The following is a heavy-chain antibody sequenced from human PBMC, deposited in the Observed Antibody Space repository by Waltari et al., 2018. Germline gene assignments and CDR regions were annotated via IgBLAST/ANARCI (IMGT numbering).Heavy chain of an antibody. J-gene: IGHJ1*01. CDR2: IYYSGST. D-gene: IGHD2-15*01. CDR1: GGSISSSSYY. Sequence: QLQLQESGPGLVKPSETLSLTCTVSGGSISSSSYYWGWIRQPPGKGLGWIGSIYYSGSTYSNPSLKSRVTIAVDTTKNQFSLKLSSVTAADTAVYYCAREPGYCSGGSCYVAEYFQHWGQGTLVTVSS. V-gene: IGHV4-39*07. CDR3: AREPGYCSGGSCYVAEYFQH.